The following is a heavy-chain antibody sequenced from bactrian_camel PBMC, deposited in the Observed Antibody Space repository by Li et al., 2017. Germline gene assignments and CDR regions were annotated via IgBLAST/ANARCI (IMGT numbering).Heavy chain of an antibody. CDR1: GSTFSRYS. CDR3: AATKWDRGACYAALRGGHRSDFTS. V-gene: IGHV3S6*01. D-gene: IGHD1*01. J-gene: IGHJ6*01. Sequence: VQLVESGGGLVQPGGSLRLSCAAPGSTFSRYSMSWVRQAPGKGLEWVSSIYTDGRATYYADSMKGRVSLSQNDAGNLVYLDMKDLKPEDTAIYTCAATKWDRGACYAALRGGHRSDFTSWGQGTQVTVS. CDR2: IYTDGRAT.